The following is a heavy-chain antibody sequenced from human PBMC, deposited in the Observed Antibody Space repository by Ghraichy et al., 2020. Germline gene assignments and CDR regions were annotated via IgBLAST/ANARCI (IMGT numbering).Heavy chain of an antibody. CDR1: GYTFTSYG. D-gene: IGHD2-8*02. CDR3: ARDLRVRYCTGGVCPNWFDP. J-gene: IGHJ5*02. CDR2: ISAYNGNT. Sequence: ASVKVSCKASGYTFTSYGISWVRQAPGQGLEWMGWISAYNGNTNYAQKLQGRVTMTTDTSTSTAYMELRSLRSDDTAVYYCARDLRVRYCTGGVCPNWFDPWGQGTLVTVSS. V-gene: IGHV1-18*01.